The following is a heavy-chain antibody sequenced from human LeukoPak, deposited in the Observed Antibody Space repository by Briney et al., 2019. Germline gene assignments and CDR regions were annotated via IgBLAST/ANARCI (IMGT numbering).Heavy chain of an antibody. CDR1: GGSFSGYY. V-gene: IGHV4-34*01. D-gene: IGHD5-12*01. CDR3: ARARGWALKVATIKTRLYFDY. J-gene: IGHJ4*02. Sequence: SETLSLTCAVYGGSFSGYYWSWIRQPPGMGLEWIGEINHSGSTNYNPSLKSRVTISVGTSKNQFSLKLSSVTAADTAVYYCARARGWALKVATIKTRLYFDYWGQGTLVTVSS. CDR2: INHSGST.